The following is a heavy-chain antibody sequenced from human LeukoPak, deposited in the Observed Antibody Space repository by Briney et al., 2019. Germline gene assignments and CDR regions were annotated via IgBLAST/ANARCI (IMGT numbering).Heavy chain of an antibody. J-gene: IGHJ3*01. CDR2: LHYSGSS. D-gene: IGHD1-26*01. V-gene: IGHV4-59*01. CDR1: GVSISNYY. CDR3: ARNRPIMGITDAFDV. Sequence: SETLSLTCSVSGVSISNYYWSWIRQSPGRELEWIGHLHYSGSSSYNPSLRSRVTTSVDMSKNQFSLWLTSVTAADTAVYYCARNRPIMGITDAFDVWGQGTMVTVSS.